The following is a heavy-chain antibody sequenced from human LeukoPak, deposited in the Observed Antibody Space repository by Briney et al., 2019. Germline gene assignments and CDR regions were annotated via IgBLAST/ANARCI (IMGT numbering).Heavy chain of an antibody. V-gene: IGHV3-11*06. D-gene: IGHD5-12*01. Sequence: PGGFLRLSCAASGFTFSDYYMSWIRQAPGKGLEWVSYISSSSSYTNYADSVKGRFTISRDNAKNSLYLQMNSLRAEDTAVYYCARGGYSGYDFDYWGQGTLVTVSS. CDR2: ISSSSSYT. CDR1: GFTFSDYY. J-gene: IGHJ4*02. CDR3: ARGGYSGYDFDY.